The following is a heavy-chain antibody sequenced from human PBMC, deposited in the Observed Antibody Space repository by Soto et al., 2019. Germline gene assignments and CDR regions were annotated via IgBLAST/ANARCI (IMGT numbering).Heavy chain of an antibody. CDR1: GEYISSRSYY. J-gene: IGHJ4*02. CDR3: ARQRTTVVTQAYFDH. Sequence: SDTLSLTCIVSGEYISSRSYYWGWIRQPPGKGLEWIGSIYYSGRTYYNPSFKSRVTISIDTSKNQFSLKLSSVTATDTAVYYCARQRTTVVTQAYFDHWGQGALVTVSS. D-gene: IGHD2-21*02. V-gene: IGHV4-39*01. CDR2: IYYSGRT.